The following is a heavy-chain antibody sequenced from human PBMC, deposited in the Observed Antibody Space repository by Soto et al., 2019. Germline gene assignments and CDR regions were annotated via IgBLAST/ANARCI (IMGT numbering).Heavy chain of an antibody. CDR1: GYSFTSYW. CDR2: IYPGDSDT. V-gene: IGHV5-51*01. Sequence: GESLKISCKGSGYSFTSYWIGWVRQMPGKGLEWMGIIYPGDSDTRYSPSFQGQVTISADKSISTAYLQWSSLKASDTAMYYCARHKLERTTWYYYYGMDVWGQGTTVTVSS. D-gene: IGHD1-1*01. CDR3: ARHKLERTTWYYYYGMDV. J-gene: IGHJ6*02.